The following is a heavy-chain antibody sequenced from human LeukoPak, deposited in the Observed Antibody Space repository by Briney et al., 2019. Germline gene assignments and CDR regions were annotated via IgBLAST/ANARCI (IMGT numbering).Heavy chain of an antibody. CDR1: GFTFDDYA. CDR3: ATSRSSTYYYYGMDV. CDR2: IYYSGST. J-gene: IGHJ6*02. Sequence: GSLRLSCAASGFTFDDYAMHWVRQPPGKGLEWIGYIYYSGSTNYNPSLKSRVTISVDTSKNQFSLKLSSVTAADTAVYYCATSRSSTYYYYGMDVWGQGTTVTVSS. D-gene: IGHD2-2*01. V-gene: IGHV4-59*08.